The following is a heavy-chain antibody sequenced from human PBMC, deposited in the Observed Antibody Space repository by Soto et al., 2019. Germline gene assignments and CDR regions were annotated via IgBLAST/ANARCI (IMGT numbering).Heavy chain of an antibody. J-gene: IGHJ3*01. CDR3: AKSGGNGWFADAFDV. V-gene: IGHV1-69*06. Sequence: QVQLVQSGAEVKKPGSSVKVSCKASGGSFSNHAISWVRQAPGQGLEWMGGIIPMFGTANYAQRFQGRVTTTADKYTNTAYMELTSLTSEDTAVYYCAKSGGNGWFADAFDVWGQGTMVTVSS. CDR1: GGSFSNHA. D-gene: IGHD6-19*01. CDR2: IIPMFGTA.